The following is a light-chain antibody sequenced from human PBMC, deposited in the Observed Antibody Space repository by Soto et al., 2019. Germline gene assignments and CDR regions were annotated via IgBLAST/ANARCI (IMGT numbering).Light chain of an antibody. CDR3: QQHTDWPPIT. CDR2: DAS. Sequence: EMVLTQSPATLSLSPGGGATLSCRASQNIGTYLAWYQQKGGQAPRLVIFDASSRATGVPARFSGGGSGTEFILTISSLQSEDFAVYYCQQHTDWPPITFGQGTRLEIK. CDR1: QNIGTY. V-gene: IGKV3-11*01. J-gene: IGKJ5*01.